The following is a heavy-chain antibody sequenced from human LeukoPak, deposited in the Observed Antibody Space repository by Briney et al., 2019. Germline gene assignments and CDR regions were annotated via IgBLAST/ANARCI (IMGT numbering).Heavy chain of an antibody. CDR2: IWYDGSNK. Sequence: GRSLRLSCAASGFTFSSYGMHWVRQAPGKGLEWVAVIWYDGSNKHYADSVKGRFTISRDNSKNTLYLQMNSLRAEDTAVYYCARGSIYTYYYDSSGYYFDWGQGTLVTVSS. V-gene: IGHV3-33*01. CDR1: GFTFSSYG. J-gene: IGHJ4*02. D-gene: IGHD3-22*01. CDR3: ARGSIYTYYYDSSGYYFD.